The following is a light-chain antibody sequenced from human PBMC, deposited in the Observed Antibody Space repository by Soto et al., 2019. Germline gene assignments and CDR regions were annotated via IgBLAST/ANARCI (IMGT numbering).Light chain of an antibody. J-gene: IGLJ1*01. Sequence: QSVLTQPASVSGSPGQSITIPCTGTSSDLGGYNYVSWYQQHPGKAPKLLIYEVSNRPSGVSNRSSGSKSGYTASLTISGLQAEDEADYYCNSHTSSGFRVFGTGTKVTVL. V-gene: IGLV2-14*01. CDR3: NSHTSSGFRV. CDR1: SSDLGGYNY. CDR2: EVS.